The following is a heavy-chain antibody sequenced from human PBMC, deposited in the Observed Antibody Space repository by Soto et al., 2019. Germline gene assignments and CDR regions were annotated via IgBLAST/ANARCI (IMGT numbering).Heavy chain of an antibody. D-gene: IGHD1-1*01. CDR3: ARDSYNLSDY. CDR1: GYFISSGYH. CDR2: IYHSGTT. Sequence: SETLSLTCVVSGYFISSGYHWGWIRQPPGKGLEWIGSIYHSGTTYYNPSLKSRVTLSVDTSKNEFSLRLTSVTAADTAVYYSARDSYNLSDYWGQGALVTVSS. J-gene: IGHJ4*02. V-gene: IGHV4-38-2*02.